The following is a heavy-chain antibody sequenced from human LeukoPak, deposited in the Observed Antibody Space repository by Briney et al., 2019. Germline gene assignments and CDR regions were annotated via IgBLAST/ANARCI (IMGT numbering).Heavy chain of an antibody. CDR2: IRYDGSNK. V-gene: IGHV3-30*02. Sequence: PGGSLRLSCAASGFTFSSYEMNWVRQAPGKGLEWVAFIRYDGSNKYYADSVKGRFTISRDNAKNSLYLQMNSLRAEDTAVYYCAGPTAMVKGDAFDIWGQGTMVTVSS. CDR1: GFTFSSYE. CDR3: AGPTAMVKGDAFDI. D-gene: IGHD5-18*01. J-gene: IGHJ3*02.